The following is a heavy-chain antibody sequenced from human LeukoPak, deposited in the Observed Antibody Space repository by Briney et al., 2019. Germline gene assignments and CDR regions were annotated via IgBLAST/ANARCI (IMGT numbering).Heavy chain of an antibody. D-gene: IGHD3-10*01. CDR3: ASPLWFGDYGMDV. Sequence: PGGPLRLSCAASGFTFSSYSMNWVRQAPGKGLEWVSSISSSSSYIYYADSVKGRFTISRDNAKNSLYLQMNSLRAEDTAVYYCASPLWFGDYGMDVWGQGTTVTVSS. CDR1: GFTFSSYS. CDR2: ISSSSSYI. J-gene: IGHJ6*02. V-gene: IGHV3-21*01.